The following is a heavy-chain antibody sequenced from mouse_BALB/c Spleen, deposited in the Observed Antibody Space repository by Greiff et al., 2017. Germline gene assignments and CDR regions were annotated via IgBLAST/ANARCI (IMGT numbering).Heavy chain of an antibody. D-gene: IGHD2-10*01. V-gene: IGHV1-4*01. CDR2: INPSSGYT. CDR3: ARSYYGNFDY. CDR1: GYTFTSYT. Sequence: VQLQESGAELARPGASVKMSCKASGYTFTSYTMHWVKRRPGQGLEWIGYINPSSGYTNYNQKFKDKATLTADKSSSTAYMQLSSLTSEDSAVYYCARSYYGNFDYWGQGTTLTVSS. J-gene: IGHJ2*01.